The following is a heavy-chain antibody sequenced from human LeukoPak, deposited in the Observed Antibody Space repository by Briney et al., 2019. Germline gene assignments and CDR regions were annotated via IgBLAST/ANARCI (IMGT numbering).Heavy chain of an antibody. J-gene: IGHJ3*02. Sequence: VASVKVSCKVSGYTLTELSMHWVRQAPGKGLEWMGGFDPEDGETIYAQKFQGRVTMTEDTSTDTAYMELSSLRSEDTAVYYCARAAPYYYDSSGDYAFDIWGQGTMVTVSS. CDR3: ARAAPYYYDSSGDYAFDI. CDR1: GYTLTELS. V-gene: IGHV1-24*01. D-gene: IGHD3-22*01. CDR2: FDPEDGET.